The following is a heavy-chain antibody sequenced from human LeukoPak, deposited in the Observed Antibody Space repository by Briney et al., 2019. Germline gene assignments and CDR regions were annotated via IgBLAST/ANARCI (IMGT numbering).Heavy chain of an antibody. D-gene: IGHD3-10*01. V-gene: IGHV3-30*04. CDR1: GFTFSSYA. CDR2: ISYDGSNK. Sequence: GRSLRLSCAASGFTFSSYAMHWVRQAPGKGLEWVAVISYDGSNKYYADSVKGRFTISRDNSKNTLYLQMNSLRAEDTAVYYCARVDITMVRGVPESGPWGQGTLVTVSS. J-gene: IGHJ5*02. CDR3: ARVDITMVRGVPESGP.